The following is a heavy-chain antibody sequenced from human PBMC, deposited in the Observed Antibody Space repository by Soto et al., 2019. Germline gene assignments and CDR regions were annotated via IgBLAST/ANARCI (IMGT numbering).Heavy chain of an antibody. J-gene: IGHJ4*02. D-gene: IGHD4-17*01. CDR3: AREKGSATVVTNGYFDY. Sequence: SVKVSCKASGGTFSSYTISWVRQAPGQGLEWMGRIIPILGIANYAQKFQGRVTITADKSTSTAYMELSSLRSEDTAVHYCAREKGSATVVTNGYFDYWGQGTLVTVSS. V-gene: IGHV1-69*04. CDR2: IIPILGIA. CDR1: GGTFSSYT.